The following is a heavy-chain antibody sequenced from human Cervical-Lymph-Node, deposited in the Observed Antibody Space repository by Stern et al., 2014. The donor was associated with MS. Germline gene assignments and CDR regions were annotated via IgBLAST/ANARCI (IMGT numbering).Heavy chain of an antibody. CDR3: ARSWFLWYLEY. Sequence: VQLVQSGAEVKKPGASVKISCKTSGYTFADYAMHWVRQAPGHRLEWMGWINTDSGDTRVSQKFQGRVTITKDTSASTAYMDLSNLTSGDTAVYYCARSWFLWYLEYWGQGTLVTVSS. V-gene: IGHV1-3*04. CDR2: INTDSGDT. D-gene: IGHD3-10*01. CDR1: GYTFADYA. J-gene: IGHJ4*02.